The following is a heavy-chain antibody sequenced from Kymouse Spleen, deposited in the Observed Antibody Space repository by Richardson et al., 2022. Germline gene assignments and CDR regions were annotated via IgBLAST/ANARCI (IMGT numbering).Heavy chain of an antibody. CDR3: AAWYNWNDEG. CDR2: ISWNSGSI. J-gene: IGHJ4*02,IGHJ5*02. Sequence: EVQLVESGGGLVQPGRSLRLSCAASGFTFDDYAMHWVRQAPGKGLEWVSGISWNSGSIGYADSVKGRFTISRDNAKNSLYLQMNSLRAEDTALYYCAAWYNWNDEGWGQGTLVTVSS. CDR1: GFTFDDYA. V-gene: IGHV3-9*01. D-gene: IGHD1-1*01.